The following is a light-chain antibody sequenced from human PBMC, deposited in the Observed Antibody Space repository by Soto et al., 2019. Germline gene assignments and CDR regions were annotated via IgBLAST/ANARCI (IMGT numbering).Light chain of an antibody. CDR3: QQADTFPIT. CDR2: AAS. J-gene: IGKJ5*01. V-gene: IGKV1D-12*01. CDR1: QGISRS. Sequence: DIQMTQSPSSVSASVGDRGTSSCQASQGISRSLAWYQQKPGKAPKLLIYAASSLQSGVPSRFSGSGFGTDFTLTISSLQPEDSAIYYCQQADTFPITFGQGTRLEIK.